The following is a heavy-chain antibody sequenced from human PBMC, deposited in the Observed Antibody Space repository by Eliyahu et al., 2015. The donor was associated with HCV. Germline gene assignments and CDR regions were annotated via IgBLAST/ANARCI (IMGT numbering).Heavy chain of an antibody. CDR1: GFSVSSNS. V-gene: IGHV3-53*01. CDR3: ASGFGGGFTIFGVVTVNDAFDI. J-gene: IGHJ3*02. D-gene: IGHD3-3*01. CDR2: IHSGGDT. Sequence: DVQLVESGGGLIQPGASLKLSCAASGFSVSSNSMXWVRQAPGKGLEWVSVIHSGGDTDYAESVKGRFSMSRDNSKNTLYLHMNSVRVEDTAAYYCASGFGGGFTIFGVVTVNDAFDIWGQGTMVTVAA.